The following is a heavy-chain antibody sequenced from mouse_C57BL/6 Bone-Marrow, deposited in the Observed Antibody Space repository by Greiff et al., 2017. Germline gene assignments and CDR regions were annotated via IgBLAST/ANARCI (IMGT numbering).Heavy chain of an antibody. V-gene: IGHV5-4*01. CDR1: GFTFSSYA. Sequence: EVHLVESGGGLVKPGGSLKLSCAASGFTFSSYAMSWVRQTPEKRLEWVATISDGGSYTYYPDNVKGRFTISRDNAKNNLYLQMSHLKSEDTAMYYCARERGYYVAMDYWGQGTSVTVSS. CDR3: ARERGYYVAMDY. J-gene: IGHJ4*01. CDR2: ISDGGSYT. D-gene: IGHD2-3*01.